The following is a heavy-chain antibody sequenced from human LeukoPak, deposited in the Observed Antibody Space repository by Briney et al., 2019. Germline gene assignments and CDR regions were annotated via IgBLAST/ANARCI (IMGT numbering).Heavy chain of an antibody. CDR2: ILYTGGS. CDR3: TRRASGSGGTQAGMDV. Sequence: SDTLSLTCTVSGGSISSDFHYWDWFRQPPGKGLSWLGSILYTGGSCVKPSRKSRASISVDTSRNQFSLTLHSVNAIDTALYYCTRRASGSGGTQAGMDVWGQGTTVTVSS. CDR1: GGSISSDFHY. V-gene: IGHV4-39*01. D-gene: IGHD2-15*01. J-gene: IGHJ6*02.